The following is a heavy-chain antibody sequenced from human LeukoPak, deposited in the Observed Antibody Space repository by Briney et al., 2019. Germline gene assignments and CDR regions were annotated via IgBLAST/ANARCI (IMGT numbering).Heavy chain of an antibody. V-gene: IGHV3-23*01. CDR2: IHYGGVAT. D-gene: IGHD3-16*01. J-gene: IGHJ4*02. CDR3: AKNINNGGHYYVVY. Sequence: GGSLRLSCAASGFTFSNYAMGWVRQAPRKGLEWVSAIHYGGVATYYIDSVKGRFTISRDNSKNTLYLEMNSLRAEDTAVYYCAKNINNGGHYYVVYWGQGTLVTVSS. CDR1: GFTFSNYA.